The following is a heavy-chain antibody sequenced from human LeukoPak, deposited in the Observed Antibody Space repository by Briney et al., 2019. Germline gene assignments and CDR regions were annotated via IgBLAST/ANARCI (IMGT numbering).Heavy chain of an antibody. Sequence: GESLKISCAASGFTFSSYSMNWVRQAPGKGLEWVSSISSSSSYIYYADSVKGRFTISRDNAKNSLYLQMNSLRAEDTAVYYCARDQRGAAGTGTFDPWGQGTLVTVSS. CDR2: ISSSSSYI. J-gene: IGHJ5*02. CDR1: GFTFSSYS. V-gene: IGHV3-21*01. CDR3: ARDQRGAAGTGTFDP. D-gene: IGHD6-13*01.